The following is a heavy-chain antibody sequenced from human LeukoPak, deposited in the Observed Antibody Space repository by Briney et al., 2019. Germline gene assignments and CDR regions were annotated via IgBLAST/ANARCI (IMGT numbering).Heavy chain of an antibody. Sequence: GGSLRLSCAASGFTFRDYYMSWIRQAPGKGLEWVSYISSSGSTIYYADSVKGRFTISRDNAKNSLYLQMNSLRAEDTAVYSCARGALDIVVVPGTHYYYYGREVWGQGTPVPVS. CDR3: ARGALDIVVVPGTHYYYYGREV. J-gene: IGHJ6*01. CDR1: GFTFRDYY. D-gene: IGHD2-2*01. V-gene: IGHV3-11*01. CDR2: ISSSGSTI.